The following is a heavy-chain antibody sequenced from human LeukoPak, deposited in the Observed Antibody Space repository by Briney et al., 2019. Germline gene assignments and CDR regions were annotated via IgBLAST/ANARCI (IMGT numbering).Heavy chain of an antibody. V-gene: IGHV3-7*01. CDR2: IKQDGSEK. CDR1: GGSISSSNW. J-gene: IGHJ4*02. D-gene: IGHD3-10*01. Sequence: GTLSLTCAVSGGSISSSNWWSWVRQPPGKGLEWVANIKQDGSEKYYVDSVKGRFTISRDNAKNSVYLQMNSLRVEDTAVYYCARGLLWLFGGQGTLVTVSS. CDR3: ARGLLWLF.